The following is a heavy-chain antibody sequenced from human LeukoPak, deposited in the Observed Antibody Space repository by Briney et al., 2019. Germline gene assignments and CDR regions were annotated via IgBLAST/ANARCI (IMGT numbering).Heavy chain of an antibody. V-gene: IGHV1-3*01. CDR3: ARDDCGDTCYPGGY. J-gene: IGHJ4*02. D-gene: IGHD2-21*01. CDR1: GYIFTKYV. CDR2: IKAGNGDT. Sequence: ASVKVSCKASGYIFTKYVVHWVRQAPGQRREWMGWIKAGNGDTKYSQNFQDRLTITRDTPASTVYMELSSLTSEDTALYYCARDDCGDTCYPGGYWGQGTLVTVPS.